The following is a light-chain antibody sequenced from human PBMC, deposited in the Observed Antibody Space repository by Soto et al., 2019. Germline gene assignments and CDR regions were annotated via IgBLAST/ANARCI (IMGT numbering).Light chain of an antibody. V-gene: IGKV3-11*01. Sequence: EIVLTQSPATLSLSPGERATLSCRASQSVSSYLAWYQQKPGQAPRLLIYDASNRATGIPARFSGSGSGTDLNLTISSLEPEDFEVDYCQQRSNWPRMYTFGQGTKLEIK. CDR2: DAS. CDR1: QSVSSY. J-gene: IGKJ2*01. CDR3: QQRSNWPRMYT.